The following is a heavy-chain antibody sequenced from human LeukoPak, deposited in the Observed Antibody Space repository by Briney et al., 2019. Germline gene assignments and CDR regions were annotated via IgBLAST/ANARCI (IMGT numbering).Heavy chain of an antibody. D-gene: IGHD5-18*01. J-gene: IGHJ3*02. CDR2: ISAYNGNT. CDR1: GYTFTSYG. CDR3: AKDPPRMIQLWPLDAFDI. Sequence: ASVKVSCKASGYTFTSYGISWVRQAPGQGLEWMGWISAYNGNTNYAQKLQGRVTMTTDTSTSTAYMELRSLRSDDTAVYYCAKDPPRMIQLWPLDAFDIWGQGTMVTVSS. V-gene: IGHV1-18*01.